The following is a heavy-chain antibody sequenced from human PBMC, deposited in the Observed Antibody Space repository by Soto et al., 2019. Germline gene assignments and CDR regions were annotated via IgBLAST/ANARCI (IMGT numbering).Heavy chain of an antibody. CDR1: GYTFTGYY. J-gene: IGHJ4*02. CDR3: ARDRLTYYYDSSDYYPFYYFDY. Sequence: ASVKVSCKASGYTFTGYYMHWVRQAPGQGLEWMGWINPNSGGTNYAQKFQGRVTMTRDTSISTAYMELSRLRSDDTAVYYCARDRLTYYYDSSDYYPFYYFDYWGQGTLVTVSS. CDR2: INPNSGGT. D-gene: IGHD3-22*01. V-gene: IGHV1-2*02.